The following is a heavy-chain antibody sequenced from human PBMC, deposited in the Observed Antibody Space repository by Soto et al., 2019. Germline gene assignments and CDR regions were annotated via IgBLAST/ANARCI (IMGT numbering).Heavy chain of an antibody. V-gene: IGHV1-2*02. CDR3: ARGRTRGIDY. CDR2: INSYSGGT. D-gene: IGHD3-16*01. CDR1: GYTFTGYY. Sequence: QVQLVQSGAEVKKPGASVTVSCKASGYTFTGYYVHWVRQAPGQGLEWMGWINSYSGGTNFAQKFQGRVTMTRDTSISTAYRDLTRLTSDDTAVYYCARGRTRGIDYWGQGPLVTVSS. J-gene: IGHJ4*02.